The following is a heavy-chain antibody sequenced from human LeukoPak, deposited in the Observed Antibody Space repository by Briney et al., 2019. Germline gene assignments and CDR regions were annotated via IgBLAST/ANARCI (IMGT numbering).Heavy chain of an antibody. Sequence: SLQLSCAASGFTFDDYAMHWARPAPGKGLAGVSGISWSSGSIGYADSVKGRFTISRDNAKNSLYLQMNSLRAEDTALYYCAKDLYSSGWYPKSLDYYGMDVWGQGTTVTVSS. CDR2: ISWSSGSI. D-gene: IGHD6-19*01. V-gene: IGHV3-9*01. CDR3: AKDLYSSGWYPKSLDYYGMDV. CDR1: GFTFDDYA. J-gene: IGHJ6*02.